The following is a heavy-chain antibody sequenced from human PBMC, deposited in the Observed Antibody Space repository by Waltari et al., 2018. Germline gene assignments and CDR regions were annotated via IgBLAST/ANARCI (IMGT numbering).Heavy chain of an antibody. CDR3: AKGWSGTALGDAIDI. J-gene: IGHJ3*02. CDR1: GFTFGDYA. V-gene: IGHV3-9*03. CDR2: ITWNSDNV. D-gene: IGHD3-10*02. Sequence: EVQLVESGGDLVQPGRSLILSCAASGFTFGDYAMHWVRQAPGKGREWVSGITWNSDNVDYADSVKGRFTVGRDNAKNSLYLRMNSLRTEDMALYYCAKGWSGTALGDAIDIWGQGTMVTVSS.